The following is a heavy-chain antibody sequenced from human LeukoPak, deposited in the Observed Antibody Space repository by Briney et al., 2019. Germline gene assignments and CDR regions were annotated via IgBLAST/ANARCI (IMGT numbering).Heavy chain of an antibody. CDR1: GYSFTSYW. CDR2: IDPSDSYT. D-gene: IGHD3-10*01. Sequence: RGESLKISCKGSGYSFTSYWISWVRQMPGKGLEWMGGIDPSDSYTNYSPSFQGHVTISADKSISTAYLQWSSLKASDTAMYYCARHGPITMVRGFDPWGQGTLVTVSS. V-gene: IGHV5-10-1*01. CDR3: ARHGPITMVRGFDP. J-gene: IGHJ5*02.